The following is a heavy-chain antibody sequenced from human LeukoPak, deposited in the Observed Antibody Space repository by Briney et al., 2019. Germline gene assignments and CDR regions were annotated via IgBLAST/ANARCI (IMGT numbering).Heavy chain of an antibody. D-gene: IGHD3-10*01. Sequence: PGGSLRLSCAASGFTVSSNYTSWVRQAPGKGLEWVSVIYSGGSTYYADSVKGRFTISRDNSKNTLYLQMNSLRAEDTAVYYCAREDFYGSGSYLDYWGQGTLVTVSS. CDR2: IYSGGST. CDR3: AREDFYGSGSYLDY. CDR1: GFTVSSNY. J-gene: IGHJ4*02. V-gene: IGHV3-53*01.